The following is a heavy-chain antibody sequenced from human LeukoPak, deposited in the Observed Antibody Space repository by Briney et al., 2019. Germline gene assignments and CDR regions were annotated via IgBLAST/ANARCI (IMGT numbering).Heavy chain of an antibody. Sequence: GGSLRLSCAASGYTFSNYAMNWVRQAPGKGLEGVSPISGVGDSTYYAESVKGRFTMSRDNSKNTVYLQMNGLRVEDTAIYYCAKRADGCSGVSCYYYYMDVWGKGTTVTVSS. CDR2: ISGVGDST. D-gene: IGHD2-15*01. V-gene: IGHV3-23*01. CDR3: AKRADGCSGVSCYYYYMDV. J-gene: IGHJ6*03. CDR1: GYTFSNYA.